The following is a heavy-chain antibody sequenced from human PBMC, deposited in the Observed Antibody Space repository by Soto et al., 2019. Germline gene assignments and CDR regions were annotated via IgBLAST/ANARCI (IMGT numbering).Heavy chain of an antibody. CDR3: ARDSVEYSSSSDYFDY. D-gene: IGHD6-6*01. CDR2: IWYDGSNK. CDR1: GFTFSSYG. V-gene: IGHV3-33*01. Sequence: GGSLRLSCAASGFTFSSYGMHWVRQAPGKGLEWVAVIWYDGSNKYYADSVKGRFTISRDNSKNTLYLQMNSLRAEDTAEYYCARDSVEYSSSSDYFDYWGQGTLVTVSS. J-gene: IGHJ4*02.